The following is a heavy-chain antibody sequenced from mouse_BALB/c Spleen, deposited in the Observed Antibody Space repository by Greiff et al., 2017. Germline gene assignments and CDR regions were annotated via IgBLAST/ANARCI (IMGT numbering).Heavy chain of an antibody. CDR1: GYTFTSYT. CDR3: ACMIKFAY. Sequence: QVQLKQSAAELARPGASVKMSCKASGYTFTSYTMHWVKQRPGQGLEWIGYINPSSGYTEYNQKFKDKTTLTADKSSSTAYMQLSSLTSEDSAVYYCACMIKFAYWGQGTLVTVSA. CDR2: INPSSGYT. J-gene: IGHJ3*01. V-gene: IGHV1-4*02. D-gene: IGHD2-4*01.